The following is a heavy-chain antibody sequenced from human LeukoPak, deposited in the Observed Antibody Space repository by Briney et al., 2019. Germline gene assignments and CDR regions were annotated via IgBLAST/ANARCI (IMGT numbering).Heavy chain of an antibody. Sequence: SQTLSLTCSVSGGSISSFYWNWIRQPPGKGLEWIGYMSNSGSTNYNPSLKSRLTISVDTSKIHLSLRLSSVTAADTAVYYCARGNYDDSYAYGGDFDSWGQGTLVTVSS. CDR1: GGSISSFY. CDR3: ARGNYDDSYAYGGDFDS. CDR2: MSNSGST. V-gene: IGHV4-59*01. D-gene: IGHD3-16*01. J-gene: IGHJ4*02.